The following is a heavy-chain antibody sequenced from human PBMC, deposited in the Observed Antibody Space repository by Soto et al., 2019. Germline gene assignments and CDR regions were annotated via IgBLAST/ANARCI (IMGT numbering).Heavy chain of an antibody. D-gene: IGHD3-3*01. CDR1: GFTLSSYE. V-gene: IGHV3-48*03. CDR3: AMSATYEPLYY. J-gene: IGHJ4*02. Sequence: EVQLVESGGGLVQPGGSLRLSCAASGFTLSSYEMNWVRQAPGKGLEWVSYISGSGRTIYYADSVKGRFTISRDNAKNSLYLQMNSLRAEDTAVYYYAMSATYEPLYYWGQGTLVTVSS. CDR2: ISGSGRTI.